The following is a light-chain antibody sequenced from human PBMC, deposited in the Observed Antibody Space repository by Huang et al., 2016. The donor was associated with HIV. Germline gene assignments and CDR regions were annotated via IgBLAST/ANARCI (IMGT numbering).Light chain of an antibody. CDR3: QQYYTSPQT. Sequence: DIVMTQSPDSLAVSLGEAATLTCRSSQIVLSSATNKNYLAWFQQKSGQSPKLLMFWASTREAGVPDRFSGSGSGTHFTLTINNVKTEDVAIYYCQQYYTSPQTFGPGTRVEI. CDR1: QIVLSSATNKNY. V-gene: IGKV4-1*01. CDR2: WAS. J-gene: IGKJ1*01.